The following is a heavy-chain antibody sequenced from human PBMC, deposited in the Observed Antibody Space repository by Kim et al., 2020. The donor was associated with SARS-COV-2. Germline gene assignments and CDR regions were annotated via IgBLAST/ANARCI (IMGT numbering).Heavy chain of an antibody. CDR1: GFSFSGYG. V-gene: IGHV3-23*01. D-gene: IGHD3-10*01. Sequence: GGSLRLSCAASGFSFSGYGMSWVRQAPRKGLQWVSTISNNAGDTYYADSVKGRLTISRDNSKNTLYLQMNSLRADDTAVYYCAKAVYSHGLFDFWGQGSLVTVSS. CDR3: AKAVYSHGLFDF. CDR2: ISNNAGDT. J-gene: IGHJ4*02.